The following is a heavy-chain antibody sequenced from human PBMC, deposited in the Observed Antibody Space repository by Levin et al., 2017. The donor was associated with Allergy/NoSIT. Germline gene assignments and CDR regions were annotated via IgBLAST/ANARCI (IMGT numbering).Heavy chain of an antibody. Sequence: GGSLRLSCAASGFTFSSYGMHWVRQAPGKGLEWVAVISYDGSYKYYADSVKGRFTISRDNSKNTLYLQMNSLRAEDTAVYFCANSPRGYSEDDRTYYYCGIDVWGQGTTVTVSS. CDR1: GFTFSSYG. CDR3: ANSPRGYSEDDRTYYYCGIDV. D-gene: IGHD5-12*01. J-gene: IGHJ6*02. CDR2: ISYDGSYK. V-gene: IGHV3-30*18.